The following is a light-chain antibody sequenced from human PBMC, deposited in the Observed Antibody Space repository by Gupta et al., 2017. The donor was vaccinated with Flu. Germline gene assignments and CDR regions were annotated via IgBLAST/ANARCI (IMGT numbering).Light chain of an antibody. J-gene: IGLJ3*02. Sequence: GTVTLTCGSSAGADTSGYYPDWFQQKPGQAPRAMIYGTYNKPSWTPARFSGSVLGGKAALTLSAVQPEDEAKYFCLLYFGGAWVFGGGTELTVL. CDR1: AGADTSGYY. CDR2: GTY. CDR3: LLYFGGAWV. V-gene: IGLV7-43*01.